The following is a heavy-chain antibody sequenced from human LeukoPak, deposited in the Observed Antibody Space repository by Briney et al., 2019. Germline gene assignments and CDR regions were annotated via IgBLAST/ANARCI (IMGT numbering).Heavy chain of an antibody. CDR1: GYTFTSYG. CDR3: ARDPFGVVNPNWFDP. Sequence: ASVKVSCKASGYTFTSYGISWVRQAPGQGLEWMGWISAYNGNTNYAQKLQGRVTMTTDTSTSTAYMELRSLRSDDTAVYYCARDPFGVVNPNWFDPWGQGTQVTVSS. CDR2: ISAYNGNT. D-gene: IGHD3-3*01. J-gene: IGHJ5*02. V-gene: IGHV1-18*01.